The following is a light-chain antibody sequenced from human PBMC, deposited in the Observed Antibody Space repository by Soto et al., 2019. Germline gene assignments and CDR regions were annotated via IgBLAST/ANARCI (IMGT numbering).Light chain of an antibody. CDR2: KAS. CDR1: QSISIW. CDR3: QQYNSYWT. Sequence: DIQMTQSPSTLSASVGDRVTITCRASQSISIWLAWYQQKPGKAPKLLIYKASSLESGVPSRFSVSGSGTEVTLTISSLQPDDFATYYCQQYNSYWTFGQGTKVEIK. V-gene: IGKV1-5*03. J-gene: IGKJ1*01.